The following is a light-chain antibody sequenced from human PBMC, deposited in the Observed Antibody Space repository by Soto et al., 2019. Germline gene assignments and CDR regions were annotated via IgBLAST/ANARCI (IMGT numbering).Light chain of an antibody. J-gene: IGLJ1*01. V-gene: IGLV2-11*01. CDR2: VVR. CDR1: GVDVGAYDF. Sequence: QSVLTQPHSVSGSPGQSVTMSCTGTGVDVGAYDFVSWYQRPPGDGANLLMYVVRGPPSACPRRFSRSQSSIAASRTISGLHAEYEAHYYCSSYTCILAYGFRIGTEVPV. CDR3: SSYTCILAYG.